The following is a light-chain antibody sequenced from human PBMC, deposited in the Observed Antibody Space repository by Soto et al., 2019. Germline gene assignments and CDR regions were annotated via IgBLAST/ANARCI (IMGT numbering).Light chain of an antibody. Sequence: DIQMTQSPSTLSASVGDSVTITCRASQSVNNWVAWYQQKPGKAPRFLIYDASSLESGVPSRFSGSGSGTDFTLTISSLQPDDFATYYCQRYNSYSRTFGQGTKV. CDR1: QSVNNW. CDR2: DAS. V-gene: IGKV1-5*01. CDR3: QRYNSYSRT. J-gene: IGKJ1*01.